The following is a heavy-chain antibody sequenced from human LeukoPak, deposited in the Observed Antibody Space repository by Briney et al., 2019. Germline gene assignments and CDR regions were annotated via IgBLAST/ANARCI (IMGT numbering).Heavy chain of an antibody. CDR2: IYYSGST. Sequence: SETLSLTCTVSGGSISSSSYYWGWIRQPPGKGLEWIGSIYYSGSTYYNPSLKSRVTISVDTSKNQFSLKLSSVTAADTAVYYCARADRGYYYYYMDVWGKGTTVTVSS. V-gene: IGHV4-39*07. CDR1: GGSISSSSYY. J-gene: IGHJ6*03. CDR3: ARADRGYYYYYMDV. D-gene: IGHD3-16*01.